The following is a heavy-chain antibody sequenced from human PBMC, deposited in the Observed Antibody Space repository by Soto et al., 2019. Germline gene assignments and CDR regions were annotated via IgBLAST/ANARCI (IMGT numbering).Heavy chain of an antibody. V-gene: IGHV1-46*01. CDR1: GYTFTSYY. CDR3: RRGLFAGDV. CDR2: INTNGAST. Sequence: QVQLVQSGAEVKKPGASVKVSCKASGYTFTSYYIHWVRQVPGQGLEWMGIINTNGASTNYAPKFQGVVTLTRDTSTSTVYMVLSSLRSADTAVYYCRRGLFAGDVWGKGTSVTVSS. J-gene: IGHJ6*04.